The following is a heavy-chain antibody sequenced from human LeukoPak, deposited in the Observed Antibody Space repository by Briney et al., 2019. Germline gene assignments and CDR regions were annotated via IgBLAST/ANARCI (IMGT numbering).Heavy chain of an antibody. V-gene: IGHV3-30*04. Sequence: GGSLRLSCAASGFTFTNYAMHWVRQAPGKGLEWVAVISYDETNKYYEDSVKGRFTISRDSSKNTLYLQMSSLRDEDTAVYYCARFATKWGFYYYYMDVWGRGTTVTVSS. D-gene: IGHD2-15*01. CDR1: GFTFTNYA. CDR2: ISYDETNK. CDR3: ARFATKWGFYYYYMDV. J-gene: IGHJ6*03.